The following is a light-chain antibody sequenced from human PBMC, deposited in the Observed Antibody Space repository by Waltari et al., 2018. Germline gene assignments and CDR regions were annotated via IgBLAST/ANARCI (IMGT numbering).Light chain of an antibody. CDR3: TSYRSTNTRVI. CDR2: DVS. V-gene: IGLV2-14*03. CDR1: NGDVGGYYY. J-gene: IGLJ2*01. Sequence: QSALTQPASVSGSPGQSITISCTGINGDVGGYYYVSWYQQYPGKAPKLLIYDVSHRPSGVSSRCSASKSGNTASLTISGLQTEDEADYYCTSYRSTNTRVIFGGGTKLAVL.